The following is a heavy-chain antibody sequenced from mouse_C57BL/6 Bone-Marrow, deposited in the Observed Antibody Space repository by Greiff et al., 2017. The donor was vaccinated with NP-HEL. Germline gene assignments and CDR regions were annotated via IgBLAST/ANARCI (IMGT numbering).Heavy chain of an antibody. CDR2: IYPRSGHT. D-gene: IGHD2-3*01. CDR3: ARRVYDGYDPFAY. Sequence: VQLQESGAELARPGASVKLSCKASGYTFTSYGISWVKQRTGQGLEWIGEIYPRSGHTYYNEKFKGKATLTADKSSSTAYMELRSLTSEDSSVYFCARRVYDGYDPFAYWGQGTLVTVSA. CDR1: GYTFTSYG. V-gene: IGHV1-81*01. J-gene: IGHJ3*01.